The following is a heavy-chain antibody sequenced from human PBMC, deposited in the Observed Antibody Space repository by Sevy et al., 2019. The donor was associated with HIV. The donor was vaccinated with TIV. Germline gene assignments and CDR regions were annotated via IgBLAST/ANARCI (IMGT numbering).Heavy chain of an antibody. CDR2: INPNSGGT. Sequence: ASVKVSCKASGYTFTGYYMHWVRQAPGQGLEWMGWINPNSGGTNYAQKFQGRVTMTRDTSISTAYMELSRLRSDDTAVYYCARDSSDKRWLQALGDAFDIWGQGTMVTVSS. CDR1: GYTFTGYY. D-gene: IGHD6-19*01. CDR3: ARDSSDKRWLQALGDAFDI. J-gene: IGHJ3*02. V-gene: IGHV1-2*02.